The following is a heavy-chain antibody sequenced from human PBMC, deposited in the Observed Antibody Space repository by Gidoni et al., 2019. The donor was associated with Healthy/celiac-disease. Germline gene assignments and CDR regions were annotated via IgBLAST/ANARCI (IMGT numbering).Heavy chain of an antibody. CDR3: ARDLFTYYYYYYGMDV. CDR1: DFTFSRYA. V-gene: IGHV3-30*04. D-gene: IGHD2-21*01. J-gene: IGHJ6*02. CDR2: ISYDGSNK. Sequence: QVQLVASGGGVVQPGRSRSLSCAASDFTFSRYAMHWFRQAPGKGLEWVAVISYDGSNKYYADSVKGRLTISRDNSKNTLYLQMNSLRAEDTAVYYCARDLFTYYYYYYGMDVWGQGTTVTVSS.